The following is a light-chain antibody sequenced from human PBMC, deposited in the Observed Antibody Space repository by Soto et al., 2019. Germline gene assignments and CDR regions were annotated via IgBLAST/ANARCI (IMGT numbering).Light chain of an antibody. J-gene: IGKJ1*01. CDR2: DAS. CDR1: QSVSSY. CDR3: QQRSNWPRT. Sequence: EIVLTQSPATLSLSPGDRATLSCRASQSVSSYLAWYQQKPGQAPRLLISDASNRATGIPARFSGSGSGTDFTLTISSLEPEDFAVYYCQQRSNWPRTFGQGTKVEFK. V-gene: IGKV3-11*01.